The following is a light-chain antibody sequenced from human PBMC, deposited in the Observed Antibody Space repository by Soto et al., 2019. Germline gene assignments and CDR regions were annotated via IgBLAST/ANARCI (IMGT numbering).Light chain of an antibody. CDR1: QSVNTN. CDR2: GAS. Sequence: VLTQSPATLSVSPGERVTLSCRASQSVNTNLAWYQQKPGQAHRLLIYGASSRATGIPDRFSGSGSGTDFTLTISRLEPEDFAVYYCQQYGSSPVTFGGGTRWIS. CDR3: QQYGSSPVT. J-gene: IGKJ4*01. V-gene: IGKV3-20*01.